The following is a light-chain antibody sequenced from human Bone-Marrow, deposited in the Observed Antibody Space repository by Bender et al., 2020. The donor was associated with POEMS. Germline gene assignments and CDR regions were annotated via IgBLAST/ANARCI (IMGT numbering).Light chain of an antibody. J-gene: IGLJ2*01. CDR3: AVWDDSLSAPV. CDR1: SSNIGAHA. CDR2: SSH. Sequence: QSVLTQPPSASGTPGQRVTISCSGGSSNIGAHAVNWYQHLPGTAPKLLIYSSHRRPSEVPDRFSGSRSGTSASLAISGLQSEDEADYYCAVWDDSLSAPVFGGGTKLTVL. V-gene: IGLV1-44*01.